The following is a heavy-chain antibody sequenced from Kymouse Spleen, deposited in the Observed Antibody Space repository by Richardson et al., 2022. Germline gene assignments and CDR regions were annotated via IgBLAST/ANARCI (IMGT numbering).Heavy chain of an antibody. CDR1: GFTFSSYW. CDR2: IKQDGSEK. Sequence: EVQLVESGGGLVQPGGSLRLSCAASGFTFSSYWMSWVRQAPGKGLEWVANIKQDGSEKYYVDSVKGRFTISRDNAKNSLYLQMNSLRAEDTAVYYCARDPYNWNYYYYYGMDVWGQGTTVTVSS. J-gene: IGHJ6*02. D-gene: IGHD1-20*01,IGHD1-7*01. CDR3: ARDPYNWNYYYYYGMDV. V-gene: IGHV3-7*01.